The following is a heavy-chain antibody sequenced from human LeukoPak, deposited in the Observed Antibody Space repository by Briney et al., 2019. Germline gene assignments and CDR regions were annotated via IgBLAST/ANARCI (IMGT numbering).Heavy chain of an antibody. CDR2: FDPEDGET. CDR3: ATDSGYYDSSGYYYFFDY. CDR1: GYTLTELS. V-gene: IGHV1-24*01. J-gene: IGHJ4*02. D-gene: IGHD3-22*01. Sequence: GASVKVSCKVSGYTLTELSMHWVRQAPGKGVEWRGGFDPEDGETIYAQKFQGRVTMTEDTSTDTAYMELSSLRSEDTAVYYCATDSGYYDSSGYYYFFDYWGQGTLVTVSS.